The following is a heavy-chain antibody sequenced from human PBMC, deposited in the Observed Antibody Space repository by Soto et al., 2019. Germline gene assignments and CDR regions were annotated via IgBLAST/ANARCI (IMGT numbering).Heavy chain of an antibody. J-gene: IGHJ4*02. CDR1: GGSISSGDYY. Sequence: PSETLSLTCTVPGGSISSGDYYWSWIRQPPGKGLEYIGYIYYSGSTYDNPSLQSRVTISIDTSKNQFSLKLSSVTAADTAVYYCVRQKSSNWFFDYWGQGTLVTVSS. CDR3: VRQKSSNWFFDY. D-gene: IGHD6-13*01. CDR2: IYYSGST. V-gene: IGHV4-30-4*01.